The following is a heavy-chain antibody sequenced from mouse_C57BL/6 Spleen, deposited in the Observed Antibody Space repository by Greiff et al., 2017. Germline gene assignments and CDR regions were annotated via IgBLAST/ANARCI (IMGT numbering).Heavy chain of an antibody. CDR1: GYTFTGYW. J-gene: IGHJ2*01. D-gene: IGHD2-1*01. V-gene: IGHV1-9*01. CDR2: ILPGCGIT. CDR3: ARYGNYYFDY. Sequence: VQLQQSGAELMKPGASVKLSCKATGYTFTGYWIEWVKQRPGHGLEWIGDILPGCGITNYNEKFKGKATFTADTSSNTPYMQLSSLTTEDAAIYYCARYGNYYFDYWGQGTTLTVSS.